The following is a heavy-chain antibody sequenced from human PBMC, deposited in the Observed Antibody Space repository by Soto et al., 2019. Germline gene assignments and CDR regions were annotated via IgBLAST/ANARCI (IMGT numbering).Heavy chain of an antibody. CDR2: ISGSGGST. CDR3: AKPLYGSDVYYYYYMDV. Sequence: GGSLRLSCAASGFTFSSYAMSWVRQAPGKGLEWVSAISGSGGSTYYADSVKGRFTISRDNSKNTLYLQMNSLRAEDTAVYYCAKPLYGSDVYYYYYMDVWGKGTTVTVSS. CDR1: GFTFSSYA. J-gene: IGHJ6*03. D-gene: IGHD3-10*01. V-gene: IGHV3-23*01.